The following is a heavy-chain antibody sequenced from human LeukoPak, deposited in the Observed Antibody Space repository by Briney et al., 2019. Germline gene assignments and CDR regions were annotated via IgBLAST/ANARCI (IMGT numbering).Heavy chain of an antibody. CDR1: GGSISSGGYY. D-gene: IGHD6-13*01. Sequence: SETLSLTCTVSGGSISSGGYYWSWIRQPPGKGLEWIGYIYHSGSTYYNPSLKSRVTISVDTSKNQFSLKLGSVTAADTAVYYCARDSGIAATDYWGQGTLVTVSS. CDR3: ARDSGIAATDY. J-gene: IGHJ4*02. CDR2: IYHSGST. V-gene: IGHV4-30-2*01.